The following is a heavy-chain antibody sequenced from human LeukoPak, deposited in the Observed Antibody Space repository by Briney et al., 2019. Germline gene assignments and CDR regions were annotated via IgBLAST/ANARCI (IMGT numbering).Heavy chain of an antibody. CDR1: GYTFTDYY. CDR2: IKGKRGDT. CDR3: AGSPNRDYFDH. Sequence: ASVKVSCKASGYTFTDYYMHWVRQAPGQGPEWMGWIKGKRGDTQSAQKFQGRVTMTRDTSISTAYMELSSLRSDDTAVYYCAGSPNRDYFDHWGQGTLVTVSS. D-gene: IGHD2-21*01. J-gene: IGHJ4*02. V-gene: IGHV1-2*02.